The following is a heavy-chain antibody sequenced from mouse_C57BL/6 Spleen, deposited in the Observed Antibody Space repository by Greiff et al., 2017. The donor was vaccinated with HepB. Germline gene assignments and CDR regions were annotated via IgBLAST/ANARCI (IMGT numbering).Heavy chain of an antibody. Sequence: VQLQQSGPELVKPGASVKISCKASGYAFSSSWMNWVKQRPGKGLEWIGRIYPGDGDTNYNGKFKGKATLTADKSSSTAYMQLSSLTSEDSAVYFCARNKDDYAGYFDVWGTGTTVTVSS. V-gene: IGHV1-82*01. CDR2: IYPGDGDT. D-gene: IGHD2-4*01. CDR1: GYAFSSSW. CDR3: ARNKDDYAGYFDV. J-gene: IGHJ1*03.